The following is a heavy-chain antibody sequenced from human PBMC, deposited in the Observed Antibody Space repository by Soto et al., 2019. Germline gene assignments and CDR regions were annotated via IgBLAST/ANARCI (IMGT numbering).Heavy chain of an antibody. CDR2: ISSRSNTI. CDR1: GFIFSSYS. Sequence: EVQLVESGGDLVQPGGSLRLSCAASGFIFSSYSMNWVRQAPGKGLEWVSFISSRSNTIYYADSVKGRFTISRDNAKNSLYLQMNSLRAEDTAVYSCARDNGDYVWGKGSYFDYWGQGTLVTVSS. D-gene: IGHD3-16*01. J-gene: IGHJ4*02. CDR3: ARDNGDYVWGKGSYFDY. V-gene: IGHV3-48*01.